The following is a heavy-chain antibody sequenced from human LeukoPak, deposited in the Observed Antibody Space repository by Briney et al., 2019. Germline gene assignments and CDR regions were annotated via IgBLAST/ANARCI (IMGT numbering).Heavy chain of an antibody. Sequence: SETLSLTCAVSGGSISSSSYYWGWIRQPPGKGLEWIGSIYYSGSTYYNPSLKSRVTISVDTSKNQFSLKLSSVTAADTAVYYCAKWAVAGTDRHFDYWGQGTLVTVSS. D-gene: IGHD6-19*01. V-gene: IGHV4-39*07. CDR3: AKWAVAGTDRHFDY. J-gene: IGHJ4*02. CDR1: GGSISSSSYY. CDR2: IYYSGST.